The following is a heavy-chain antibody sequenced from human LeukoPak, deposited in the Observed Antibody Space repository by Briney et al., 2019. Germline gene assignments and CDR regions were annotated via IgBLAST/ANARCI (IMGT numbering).Heavy chain of an antibody. CDR1: GLTFSSNY. J-gene: IGHJ6*03. Sequence: GGSLRLSCAASGLTFSSNYMSWVRQAPGKGLEWGSVIYSGGSTYYADSVKGRFTISRDNSENTLYLQMNSLRAEDTAVYYCARGTRLAYYYYYMDVWGKGTTVTVSS. CDR2: IYSGGST. V-gene: IGHV3-53*01. CDR3: ARGTRLAYYYYYMDV. D-gene: IGHD3-3*01.